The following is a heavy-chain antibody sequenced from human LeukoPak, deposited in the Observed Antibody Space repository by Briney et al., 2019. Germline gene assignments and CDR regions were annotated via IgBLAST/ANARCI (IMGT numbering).Heavy chain of an antibody. J-gene: IGHJ4*02. V-gene: IGHV1-2*05. D-gene: IGHD6-19*01. CDR3: ARDPIAVAGTEIDY. CDR1: GYTFTGYY. CDR2: INPNSGGT. Sequence: ASVKVSCKASGYTFTGYYMHWVRQAPGQGLEWMGRINPNSGGTNYAQKFQGRVTMTRETSISTAYMERSRLRSDDTGVYYCARDPIAVAGTEIDYWGQGTLVTVSS.